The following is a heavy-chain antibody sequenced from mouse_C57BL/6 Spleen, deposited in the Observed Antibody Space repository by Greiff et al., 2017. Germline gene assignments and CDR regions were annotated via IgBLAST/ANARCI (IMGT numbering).Heavy chain of an antibody. CDR2: IRNKANGYTT. V-gene: IGHV7-3*01. Sequence: EVQVVESGGGLVQPGGSLSLSCAASGFTFTDYYMSWVRQPPGKALEWLGFIRNKANGYTTEYSASVKGRFTISRDNSQSILYLQMNALRAEDSATYYCARYDGSLWYFDYWGQGTTLTVSS. CDR1: GFTFTDYY. J-gene: IGHJ2*01. D-gene: IGHD1-1*01. CDR3: ARYDGSLWYFDY.